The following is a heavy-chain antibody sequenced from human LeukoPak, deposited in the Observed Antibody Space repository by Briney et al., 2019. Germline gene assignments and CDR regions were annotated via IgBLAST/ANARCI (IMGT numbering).Heavy chain of an antibody. V-gene: IGHV3-53*01. CDR1: GSTLSDNY. D-gene: IGHD3-22*01. CDR2: VYRGGGT. CDR3: AWPSDSSGYSFKY. J-gene: IGHJ4*02. Sequence: GGSLRLFCEASGSTLSDNYMSWVRQAPGKGLEWISVVYRGGGTHYADSVKGRFTMSRDTSRNTLYLQMSDLRDEDTAVYFCAWPSDSSGYSFKYWGQGTLVTVSS.